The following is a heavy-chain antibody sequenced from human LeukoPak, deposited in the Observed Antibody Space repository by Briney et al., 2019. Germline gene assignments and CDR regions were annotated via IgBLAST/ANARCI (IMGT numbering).Heavy chain of an antibody. CDR2: IGTAGDT. Sequence: GGSLRLSCAASGFTFSTYDMHWVRQGTGKGLEWVSAIGTAGDTYYPDSVKGRFTISRENAKNSLYLQMNGLRAGDTAVYYCARGSRFGRYFDYWGQGTLVTVSS. J-gene: IGHJ4*02. CDR1: GFTFSTYD. D-gene: IGHD3-16*01. CDR3: ARGSRFGRYFDY. V-gene: IGHV3-13*04.